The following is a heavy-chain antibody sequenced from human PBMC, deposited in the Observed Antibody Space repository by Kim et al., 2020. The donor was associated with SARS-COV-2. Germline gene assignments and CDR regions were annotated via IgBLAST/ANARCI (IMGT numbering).Heavy chain of an antibody. CDR3: ASGILMAEQEDAFDI. V-gene: IGHV1-18*01. Sequence: QKLQGRVTMTTDTSTSTAYMELRSLRSDDTAVYYCASGILMAEQEDAFDIWGQGTMVTVSS. D-gene: IGHD2-8*01. J-gene: IGHJ3*02.